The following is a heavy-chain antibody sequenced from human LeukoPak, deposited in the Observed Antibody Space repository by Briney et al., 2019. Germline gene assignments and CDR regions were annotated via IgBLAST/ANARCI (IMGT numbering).Heavy chain of an antibody. V-gene: IGHV1-24*01. CDR1: GYTLTELS. CDR3: ARGVSAVAGFDY. J-gene: IGHJ4*02. CDR2: FDPEDGET. Sequence: ASVKVSCKVSGYTLTELSMHWVRQAPGKGLEWMGGFDPEDGETIYAQKFQGRVTMTEDTSTDTAYMELSSLRSEDTAVYYCARGVSAVAGFDYWGQGTLVTVSS. D-gene: IGHD6-19*01.